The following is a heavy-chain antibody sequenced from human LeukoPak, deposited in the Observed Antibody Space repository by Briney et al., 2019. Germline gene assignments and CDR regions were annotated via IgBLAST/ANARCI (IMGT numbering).Heavy chain of an antibody. V-gene: IGHV1-69*16. Sequence: GSSVKVSCKSSGGSFSTYTISWVRQAPGQRPEWMGGILPGLPTPNYAQKFQGRVTISADEYTRTAYMELNSLRSDDTAMYYCARSTNYGDVWFGPWGQGTLVTVSS. CDR2: ILPGLPTP. CDR1: GGSFSTYT. CDR3: ARSTNYGDVWFGP. J-gene: IGHJ5*02. D-gene: IGHD4/OR15-4a*01.